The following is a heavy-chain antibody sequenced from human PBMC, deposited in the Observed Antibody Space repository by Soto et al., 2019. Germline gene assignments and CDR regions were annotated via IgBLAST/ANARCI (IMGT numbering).Heavy chain of an antibody. CDR2: ISGSGGST. CDR3: AKSPRLLRFLEWLLAYFDY. V-gene: IGHV3-23*01. Sequence: PGGSLRLSCAASGFTFSSYAMSWVRQAPGKGLEWVSAISGSGGSTYYADSVKGRFTISRDNSKNTLYLQMNSLRAEDTAVYYCAKSPRLLRFLEWLLAYFDYWGQGTLVTVSS. J-gene: IGHJ4*02. CDR1: GFTFSSYA. D-gene: IGHD3-3*01.